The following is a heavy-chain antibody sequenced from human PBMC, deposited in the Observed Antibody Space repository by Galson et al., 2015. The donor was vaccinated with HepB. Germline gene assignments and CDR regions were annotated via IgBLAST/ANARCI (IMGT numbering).Heavy chain of an antibody. J-gene: IGHJ5*02. CDR3: TTVGSLVPAAIWRWFDP. CDR2: IKSKTDGGTT. D-gene: IGHD2-2*02. Sequence: SLRLSCAASGFTFSNAWMSWVRQAPGKGLEWVGRIKSKTDGGTTDYAAPVQGRSTISRDESKNTLYLQMNSLKTEDTAVYYCTTVGSLVPAAIWRWFDPWGQGTLVTVS. CDR1: GFTFSNAW. V-gene: IGHV3-15*01.